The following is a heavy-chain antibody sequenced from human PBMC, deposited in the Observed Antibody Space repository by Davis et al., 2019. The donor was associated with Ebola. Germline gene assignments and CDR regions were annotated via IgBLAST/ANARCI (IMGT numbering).Heavy chain of an antibody. CDR2: IIPIFGTA. Sequence: SVKVSCKASGGTFSSYAISWVRQAPGQGLEWMGGIIPIFGTANYAQKFQGRVTITADKSTSTAYMELSSLRSEDTAVYYCAREGSGWSDVTTFNHYGMDVWGQGTTVTVSS. J-gene: IGHJ6*02. D-gene: IGHD6-19*01. CDR3: AREGSGWSDVTTFNHYGMDV. V-gene: IGHV1-69*06. CDR1: GGTFSSYA.